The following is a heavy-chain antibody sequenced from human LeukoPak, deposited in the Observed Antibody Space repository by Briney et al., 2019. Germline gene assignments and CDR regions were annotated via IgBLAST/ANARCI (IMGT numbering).Heavy chain of an antibody. CDR2: ISSSSSYI. CDR1: GFTFRSYS. J-gene: IGHJ4*02. Sequence: GGSLRLSCVASGFTFRSYSMNWVRQAPGKGLEWVSSISSSSSYIYYADSVKGRFTISRDNAKNSLYLQMNSLRAEDTAVYYCARGSRYYDILTGEKYFDYWGQGTLVTVSS. CDR3: ARGSRYYDILTGEKYFDY. V-gene: IGHV3-21*01. D-gene: IGHD3-9*01.